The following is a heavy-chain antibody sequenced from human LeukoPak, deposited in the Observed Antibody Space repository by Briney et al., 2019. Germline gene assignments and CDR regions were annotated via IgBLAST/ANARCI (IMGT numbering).Heavy chain of an antibody. CDR3: AKDSIVVVPAAPFDY. CDR2: ISYDGSNK. D-gene: IGHD2-2*01. Sequence: PGGSLRLSCAASGFTFSSYGMHWVRQAPGKGLEWVAVISYDGSNKYYADSVKGRFTISRDNSKNTLYLQMNSLRAEDTAVYYCAKDSIVVVPAAPFDYWGQGTLVTVSS. J-gene: IGHJ4*02. CDR1: GFTFSSYG. V-gene: IGHV3-30*18.